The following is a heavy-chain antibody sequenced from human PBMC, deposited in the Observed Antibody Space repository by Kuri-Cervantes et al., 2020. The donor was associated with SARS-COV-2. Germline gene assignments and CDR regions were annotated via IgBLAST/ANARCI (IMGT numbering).Heavy chain of an antibody. CDR2: INHSGST. D-gene: IGHD3-22*01. Sequence: TLSLTCAVYGGSFSGYYWSWIRQPPGKGLEWIGEINHSGSTNYNPSLKSRVTISVDTSKNQFSLKLSSVTAADTAVYYCAREYYYDSSGYYYTRYYYYYGMDVWGQGTTVTVSS. J-gene: IGHJ6*02. CDR1: GGSFSGYY. V-gene: IGHV4-34*01. CDR3: AREYYYDSSGYYYTRYYYYYGMDV.